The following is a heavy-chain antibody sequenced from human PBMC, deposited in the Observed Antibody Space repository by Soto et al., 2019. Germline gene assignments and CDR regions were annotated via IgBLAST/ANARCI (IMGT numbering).Heavy chain of an antibody. J-gene: IGHJ4*02. Sequence: PGGSLRLSCAASGFTFSSYAMSWVRQAPGKGLEWVSAISGSGGSTYYADSVKGRFTISRDNSKNTLYLQMNSLRAEDTAVYYCAKYNLERLYVSASLVLAPLDYWGQGTLVTVSS. V-gene: IGHV3-23*01. CDR1: GFTFSSYA. CDR2: ISGSGGST. CDR3: AKYNLERLYVSASLVLAPLDY. D-gene: IGHD3-3*01.